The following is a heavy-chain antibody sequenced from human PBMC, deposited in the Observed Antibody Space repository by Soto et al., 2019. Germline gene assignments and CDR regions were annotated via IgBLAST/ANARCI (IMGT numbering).Heavy chain of an antibody. CDR3: ARSSYYDYICRSYALDY. V-gene: IGHV3-21*01. D-gene: IGHD3-16*01. J-gene: IGHJ4*02. CDR1: GFTFSSYS. Sequence: PGGSLRLSCAASGFTFSSYSMNWVRQAPGKGLEWVSSSSSSISYIYYADSVKGRFTISRDNAKNSLYLQMNSLRAEDTAVYYCARSSYYDYICRSYALDYWGQGPLVTVSS. CDR2: SSSSISYI.